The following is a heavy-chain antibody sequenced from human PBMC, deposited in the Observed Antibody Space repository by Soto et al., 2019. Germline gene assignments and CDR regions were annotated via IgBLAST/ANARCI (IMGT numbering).Heavy chain of an antibody. CDR2: ISYDGSNK. CDR3: GSDSSGYPQYYGMDV. V-gene: IGHV3-30*03. J-gene: IGHJ6*02. D-gene: IGHD3-22*01. Sequence: PGGSLRLSCAASGFTFSSYGMHWVRQAPGKGLEWVAVISYDGSNKYYADSVKGRFTISRDNSKNTLYLQMNSLRAEDTAVYYCGSDSSGYPQYYGMDVWGQGTTVTVSS. CDR1: GFTFSSYG.